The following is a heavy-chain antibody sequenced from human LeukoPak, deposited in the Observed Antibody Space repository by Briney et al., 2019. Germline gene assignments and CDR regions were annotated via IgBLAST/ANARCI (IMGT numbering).Heavy chain of an antibody. CDR3: ARSGTYQYSSTSDY. CDR1: GASFRNYY. D-gene: IGHD6-13*01. V-gene: IGHV4-34*01. J-gene: IGHJ4*02. CDR2: IDHSGAT. Sequence: SETLSLTCAVYGASFRNYYWSWIRQTPGKRLEWIGEIDHSGATNYNPSIKSRVTISLDTSKNQFSLKLTSVIAADTAVYFCARSGTYQYSSTSDYWGQGTLVTVSS.